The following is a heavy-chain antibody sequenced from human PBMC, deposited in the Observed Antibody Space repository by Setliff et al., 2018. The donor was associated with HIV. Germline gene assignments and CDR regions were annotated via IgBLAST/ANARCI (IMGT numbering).Heavy chain of an antibody. Sequence: PSETLSLTCTVSGDSISSGSKYWTWIRQPAGKGLEWIGRIYSSGSTDYNPSLKSRATVSLDTSKNQLSLKLNSVTAADTAVYYCARLYYGVRGWFDPWGQGTLVTVSS. V-gene: IGHV4-61*02. D-gene: IGHD3-22*01. CDR3: ARLYYGVRGWFDP. CDR2: IYSSGST. CDR1: GDSISSGSKY. J-gene: IGHJ5*02.